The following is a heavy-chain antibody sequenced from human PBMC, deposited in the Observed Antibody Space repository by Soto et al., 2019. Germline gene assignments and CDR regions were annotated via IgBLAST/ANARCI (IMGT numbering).Heavy chain of an antibody. J-gene: IGHJ4*02. Sequence: SVKVSCKASGGTFSSYTFSWVRQAPGQGLEWMGRIIPMLGIANYAQKFQGRVTITADKSTSTAYMELSSLRSEDTAVYYCANRGCSYGFVIYWGQGTLVTVSS. CDR3: ANRGCSYGFVIY. V-gene: IGHV1-69*02. CDR2: IIPMLGIA. CDR1: GGTFSSYT. D-gene: IGHD5-18*01.